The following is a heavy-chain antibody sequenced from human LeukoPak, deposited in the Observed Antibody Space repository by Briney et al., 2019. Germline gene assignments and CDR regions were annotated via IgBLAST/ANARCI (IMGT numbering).Heavy chain of an antibody. CDR2: IYYSGST. Sequence: SETLSLTCTVSGGSISSYYWSWIRQPPGKGLEWIGYIYYSGSTNYNPSLKSRVTISVDTSKNQFSLKLSSVTAADTAVYYCARKQGSAVLRYFDWLSQYYYYYMDVWGKGTTVTISS. CDR1: GGSISSYY. J-gene: IGHJ6*03. D-gene: IGHD3-9*01. CDR3: ARKQGSAVLRYFDWLSQYYYYYMDV. V-gene: IGHV4-59*01.